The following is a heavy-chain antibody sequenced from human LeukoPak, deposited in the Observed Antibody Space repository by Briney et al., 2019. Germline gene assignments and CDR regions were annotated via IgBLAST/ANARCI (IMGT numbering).Heavy chain of an antibody. CDR2: ISWNSGSI. CDR3: AKDSGGYDIHFDY. CDR1: GFKFDDYA. J-gene: IGHJ4*02. Sequence: PGGSLRLSCAASGFKFDDYAMHWVRQAPGKGLEWVSGISWNSGSIDYADSVKGRFTISRDNAKNSLYLQVNSLRAEDTALYYCAKDSGGYDIHFDYWGQGTLVTVSS. D-gene: IGHD5-12*01. V-gene: IGHV3-9*01.